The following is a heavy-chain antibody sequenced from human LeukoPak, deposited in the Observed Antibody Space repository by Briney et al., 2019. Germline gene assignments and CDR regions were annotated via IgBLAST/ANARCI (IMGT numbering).Heavy chain of an antibody. CDR3: AREKGGMVRGVSPFDF. Sequence: SETLSLTCTVSGGSVSSGSNYWSWIRQPPGKGLVWIGYISYSRSTNYNPSLKSRVTISVDTSKNQFSLKLSSVTAADTAVYYCAREKGGMVRGVSPFDFWGQGTLVTVSS. CDR1: GGSVSSGSNY. D-gene: IGHD3-10*01. V-gene: IGHV4-61*01. CDR2: ISYSRST. J-gene: IGHJ4*02.